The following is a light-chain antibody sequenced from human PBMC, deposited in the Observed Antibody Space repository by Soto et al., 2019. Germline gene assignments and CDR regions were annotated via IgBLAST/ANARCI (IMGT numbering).Light chain of an antibody. V-gene: IGKV1-39*01. J-gene: IGKJ5*01. CDR2: AAS. Sequence: DIQLSQYPSSLSASVGDRVTITCRASQSISSYLNWYQQKPGKAPKLLIYAASSLQSGVPSRFSGSGSGTDFTLTISSLQPEDFATYYCQKSYSTPITFGQGTRLEIK. CDR3: QKSYSTPIT. CDR1: QSISSY.